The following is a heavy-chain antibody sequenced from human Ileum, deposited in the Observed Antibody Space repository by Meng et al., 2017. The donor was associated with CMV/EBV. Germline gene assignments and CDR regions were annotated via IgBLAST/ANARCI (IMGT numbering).Heavy chain of an antibody. Sequence: GSLRLSCTVSGGSTSSSTYYLGWIRQAPGKGLEWIGNMYDTGNIYYSPSFRSRATISVCASKNQFSRRLTAVTTADTAVYYCARSIYSNTFDFWGQGTRVTVSS. V-gene: IGHV4-39*07. CDR1: GGSTSSSTYY. D-gene: IGHD4-11*01. J-gene: IGHJ4*02. CDR2: MYDTGNI. CDR3: ARSIYSNTFDF.